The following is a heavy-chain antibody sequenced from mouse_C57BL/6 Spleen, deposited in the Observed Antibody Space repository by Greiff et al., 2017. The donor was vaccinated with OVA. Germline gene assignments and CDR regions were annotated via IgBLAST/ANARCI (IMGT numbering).Heavy chain of an antibody. CDR1: GFNIKNTY. Sequence: EVQLVESVAELVRPGASVKLSCTASGFNIKNTYMHWVKQRPEQGLEWIGRIDPANGNTKYAPKFQGKATITADTSSNTAYLQLSSLTSEDTAIYYGASSITTAIPYFDYWGQGTTLTVSS. CDR2: IDPANGNT. J-gene: IGHJ2*01. D-gene: IGHD1-2*01. CDR3: ASSITTAIPYFDY. V-gene: IGHV14-3*01.